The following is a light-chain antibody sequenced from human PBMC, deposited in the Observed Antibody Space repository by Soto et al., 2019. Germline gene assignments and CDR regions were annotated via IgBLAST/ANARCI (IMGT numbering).Light chain of an antibody. CDR1: QSVGNDY. Sequence: EIVLTQSPGTLSLSPGERATLSCRASQSVGNDYLAWYQQKPGQPPRLLIYHASRRATGIPDRFSGSGSGADFTLTINRPEPEDFAVYYCHQYAYAPLTFGGGTKVEIK. CDR2: HAS. CDR3: HQYAYAPLT. J-gene: IGKJ4*01. V-gene: IGKV3-20*01.